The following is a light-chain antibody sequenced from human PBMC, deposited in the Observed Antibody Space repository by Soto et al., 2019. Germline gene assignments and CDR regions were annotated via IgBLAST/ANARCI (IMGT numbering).Light chain of an antibody. Sequence: EIVLTPSPGTLSLSPGERATLSCRASQSVSSSYLAWYQQNPGQAPRLFIYGASNRANGIPARFSGSGSGTEFTLTINSLQSEDFAVYYYQQYNYWPPLTFGGGTQVDIK. J-gene: IGKJ4*01. V-gene: IGKV3-15*01. CDR3: QQYNYWPPLT. CDR1: QSVSSSY. CDR2: GAS.